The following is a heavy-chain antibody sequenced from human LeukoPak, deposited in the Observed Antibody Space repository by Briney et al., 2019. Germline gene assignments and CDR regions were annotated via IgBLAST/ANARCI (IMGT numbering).Heavy chain of an antibody. CDR3: ARGGPTYSSGWDFDY. CDR1: GYTFTGYY. CDR2: INPNSGGT. Sequence: ASVKVSCKASGYTFTGYYMHWVRQAPGQGLEWMGWINPNSGGTNYAQKFQGRVTMTRDTSISTAYMELSRLRSDDTAVYYCARGGPTYSSGWDFDYWGQGTLVTVSS. J-gene: IGHJ4*02. V-gene: IGHV1-2*02. D-gene: IGHD6-19*01.